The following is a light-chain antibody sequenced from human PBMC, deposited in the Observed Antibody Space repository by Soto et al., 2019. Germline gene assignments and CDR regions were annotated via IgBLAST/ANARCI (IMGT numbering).Light chain of an antibody. Sequence: LVLTPSPATLSLSPVESATLSCRASQSVSTYLAWYQQKPGQAPRLLIYDASNRATGIPARFTGSGSGTDFTLTISSLEPEDFAVYYCQQRRNWPRLAFGGGAKVDIK. CDR2: DAS. V-gene: IGKV3-11*01. CDR3: QQRRNWPRLA. J-gene: IGKJ4*01. CDR1: QSVSTY.